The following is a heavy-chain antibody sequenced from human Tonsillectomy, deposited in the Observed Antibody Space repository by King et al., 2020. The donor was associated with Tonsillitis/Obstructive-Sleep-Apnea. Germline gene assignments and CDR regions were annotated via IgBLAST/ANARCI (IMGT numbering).Heavy chain of an antibody. J-gene: IGHJ6*03. CDR1: GGSFSGYY. V-gene: IGHV4-34*01. CDR2: INHSGST. D-gene: IGHD2-15*01. CDR3: AGGEIVVVVAATLGYYYMDV. Sequence: VQLQQWGAGLLKPSETLSLTCAVYGGSFSGYYWSWIRQSPGKGLEWIGEINHSGSTNYNPSLKVRVTISVYTSKNQFSLKLNSVTAADTAVYYCAGGEIVVVVAATLGYYYMDVWGKGTTVTVSS.